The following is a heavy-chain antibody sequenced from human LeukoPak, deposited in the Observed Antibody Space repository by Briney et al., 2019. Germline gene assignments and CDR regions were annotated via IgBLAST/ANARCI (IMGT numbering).Heavy chain of an antibody. D-gene: IGHD3-22*01. J-gene: IGHJ4*02. V-gene: IGHV4-4*07. CDR3: ARRVHYYDTSGYSYYFDY. CDR1: GGSISSYY. Sequence: SETLSLTCTVSGGSISSYYWSWIRQPAGKGLEWIGRIYTSGGTNYNPSLKSRVTMSVDTSKNQFSLKLSSVTAADTAVYYCARRVHYYDTSGYSYYFDYWGQGTLVTVSS. CDR2: IYTSGGT.